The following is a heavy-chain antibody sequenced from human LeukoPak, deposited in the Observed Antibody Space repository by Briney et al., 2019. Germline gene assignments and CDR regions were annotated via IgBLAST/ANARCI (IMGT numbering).Heavy chain of an antibody. CDR1: GFTFSSYW. D-gene: IGHD3-3*01. CDR3: ARDSYDFWSGPPGMDV. Sequence: GGSLRLSCAASGFTFSSYWMSWVRQAPGKGLEWVVNIKQDGSEKYYVDSVKGRFTISRDNAKNSLYLQMNSLRAEDTAVYYCARDSYDFWSGPPGMDVWGQGTTVTVSS. V-gene: IGHV3-7*01. J-gene: IGHJ6*02. CDR2: IKQDGSEK.